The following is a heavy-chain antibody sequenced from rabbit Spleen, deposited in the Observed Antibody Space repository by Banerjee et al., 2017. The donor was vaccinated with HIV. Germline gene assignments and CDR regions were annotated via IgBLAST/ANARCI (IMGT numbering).Heavy chain of an antibody. CDR1: GFDFSTYG. J-gene: IGHJ4*01. CDR2: IDPIFGTT. CDR3: VREAGYAGYGDANL. Sequence: QLKESGGGLVQPGGSLKLSCKASGFDFSTYGVSWVRQGPGKGLEWIGYIDPIFGTTNYATWVNGRFSISRENTQNTLYLQLNSLTVADTATYFCVREAGYAGYGDANLWGPGTLVTVS. D-gene: IGHD7-1*01. V-gene: IGHV1S7*01.